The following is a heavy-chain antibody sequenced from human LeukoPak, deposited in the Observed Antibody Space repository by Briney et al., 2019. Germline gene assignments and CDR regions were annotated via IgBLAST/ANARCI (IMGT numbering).Heavy chain of an antibody. CDR2: ISSSSHFI. J-gene: IGHJ6*04. CDR3: AELGITMIGGV. Sequence: GGSLRLSCAASGFTFSSYSMIWVRQAPGKGLEWVSFISSSSHFIYYADSVKGRYTISRDNAKNSLYLQMNSLRAEDTAVYYCAELGITMIGGVWGKGTTVTISS. D-gene: IGHD3-10*02. V-gene: IGHV3-21*01. CDR1: GFTFSSYS.